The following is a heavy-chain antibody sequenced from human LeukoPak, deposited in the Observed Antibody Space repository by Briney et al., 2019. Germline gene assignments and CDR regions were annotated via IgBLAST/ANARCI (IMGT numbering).Heavy chain of an antibody. Sequence: ASVKVSCKASGYTFTSYAMHWVRQAPGQRLEWMGWINAGNGNTKYSQKFQGRVTITRDTSVSTAYMELSSLRSEDTAVYYCARDHNIVAPFDYWSQGTLVTVSS. CDR2: INAGNGNT. CDR1: GYTFTSYA. V-gene: IGHV1-3*01. CDR3: ARDHNIVAPFDY. D-gene: IGHD5-12*01. J-gene: IGHJ4*02.